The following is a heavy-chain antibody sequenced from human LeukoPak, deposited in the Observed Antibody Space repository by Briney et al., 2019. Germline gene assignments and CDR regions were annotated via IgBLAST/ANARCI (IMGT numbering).Heavy chain of an antibody. D-gene: IGHD6-19*01. CDR3: ARVNKQWLVHVRWFDP. J-gene: IGHJ5*02. V-gene: IGHV4-34*01. Sequence: SETLSLTCAVYGGSFSGYYWSWIRQPPGKGLEWIGEINHSGSTNYNPSLKSRVTISVDTSKNQFFLKLSSVTAADTAVYYCARVNKQWLVHVRWFDPWGQGTLVTVSS. CDR1: GGSFSGYY. CDR2: INHSGST.